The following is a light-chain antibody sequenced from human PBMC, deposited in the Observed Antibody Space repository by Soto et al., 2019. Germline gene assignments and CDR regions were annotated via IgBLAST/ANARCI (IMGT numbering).Light chain of an antibody. V-gene: IGKV1-5*01. Sequence: DIQMTHAPSTLPASVGDRVTITCRASQSISNWFAWYQQKPGTAPKLLIYHASTLESGVPSRFSGSGSGTEFTLTISSLQPDDFATYYCQQYNSYSFGQGTKVDIK. CDR1: QSISNW. CDR2: HAS. CDR3: QQYNSYS. J-gene: IGKJ1*01.